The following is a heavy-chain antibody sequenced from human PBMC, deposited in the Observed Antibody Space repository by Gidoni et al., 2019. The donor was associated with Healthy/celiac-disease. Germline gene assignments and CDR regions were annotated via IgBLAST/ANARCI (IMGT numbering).Heavy chain of an antibody. CDR2: IYYSGST. J-gene: IGHJ4*02. CDR3: ARDSLRDCSSTSCYSLVDY. CDR1: GGSISRGGYY. D-gene: IGHD2-2*01. V-gene: IGHV4-31*03. Sequence: QVQLQESGPGLVKPSQTLSLTCTVSGGSISRGGYYWSWIRQPLGKGLEWIGYIYYSGSTYYNPSLKRRVTISVDTSMNHFSLKLSAVTSADTAVYYCARDSLRDCSSTSCYSLVDYWGQGTLVTVSS.